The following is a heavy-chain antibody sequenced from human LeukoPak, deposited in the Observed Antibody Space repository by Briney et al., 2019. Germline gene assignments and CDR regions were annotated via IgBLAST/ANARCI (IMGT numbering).Heavy chain of an antibody. CDR3: ASHYYDSSGYGDLDY. J-gene: IGHJ4*02. D-gene: IGHD3-22*01. CDR1: GYTFTSYG. CDR2: ISAYNGNT. Sequence: ASVKVSCKASGYTFTSYGISWVRQAPGQGLEWMGWISAYNGNTNYAQKLQGRVTMTTDTSTSTAYMELKSLRSDDTAVYYCASHYYDSSGYGDLDYWGQGTLVTVSS. V-gene: IGHV1-18*01.